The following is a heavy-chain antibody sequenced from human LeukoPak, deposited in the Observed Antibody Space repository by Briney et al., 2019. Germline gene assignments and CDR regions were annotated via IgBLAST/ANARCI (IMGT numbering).Heavy chain of an antibody. Sequence: ASVKVSCKASGYTFTGYYIHWVRQAPGQGLEWMAWINPNTGGTNYAQKFQGRVTMTRDTSISTAYMELSRLRSDDTAMYYCARGHNFMITFGGVIVDWGQGTLVTVSS. J-gene: IGHJ4*02. CDR1: GYTFTGYY. CDR3: ARGHNFMITFGGVIVD. CDR2: INPNTGGT. V-gene: IGHV1-2*02. D-gene: IGHD3-16*02.